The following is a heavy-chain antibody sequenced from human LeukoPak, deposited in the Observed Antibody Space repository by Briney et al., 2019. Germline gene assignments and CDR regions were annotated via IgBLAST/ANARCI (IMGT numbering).Heavy chain of an antibody. V-gene: IGHV1-46*02. Sequence: ASVKVSCKASGNTVNNNYMHWVRQAPGQGLEWMGIINPSRGDTVYAQKFQGRVTMTRGTSTSTVYMELSSLRSEDTAVYYCARPYYGDDLDVWGQGTTVTVSS. J-gene: IGHJ6*02. CDR3: ARPYYGDDLDV. D-gene: IGHD4-17*01. CDR1: GNTVNNNY. CDR2: INPSRGDT.